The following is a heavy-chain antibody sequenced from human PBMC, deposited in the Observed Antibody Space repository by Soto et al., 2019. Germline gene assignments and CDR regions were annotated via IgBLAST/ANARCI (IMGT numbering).Heavy chain of an antibody. J-gene: IGHJ6*02. D-gene: IGHD1-1*01. Sequence: SETLSLTCTVSGGSISSYYWSWIRQPPGKGLEWIGYIYYGGSTNYNPSLKSRVTISVDTSKNQFSLKLSSVTAADTAVYYCARLRRDGYNFIRNYYYYGMDVWGQGTTVTVSS. V-gene: IGHV4-59*01. CDR1: GGSISSYY. CDR3: ARLRRDGYNFIRNYYYYGMDV. CDR2: IYYGGST.